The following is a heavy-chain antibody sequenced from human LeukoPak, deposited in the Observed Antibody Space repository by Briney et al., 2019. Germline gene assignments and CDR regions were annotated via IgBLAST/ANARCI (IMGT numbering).Heavy chain of an antibody. D-gene: IGHD2-2*01. Sequence: SVKVSCKASGGTFSSYAISWVRQAPGQGLEWMGGIIPIFGTANYAQKFQGRVTITADESTSTAYMELSGLRSEDTAVYYCARDGCSSTSCLPPSLDAFDIWGQGTMVTVSS. CDR2: IIPIFGTA. V-gene: IGHV1-69*13. CDR1: GGTFSSYA. J-gene: IGHJ3*02. CDR3: ARDGCSSTSCLPPSLDAFDI.